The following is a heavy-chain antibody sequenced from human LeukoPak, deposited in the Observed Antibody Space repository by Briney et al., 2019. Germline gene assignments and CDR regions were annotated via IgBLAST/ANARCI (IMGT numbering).Heavy chain of an antibody. CDR1: GYTFTSYG. Sequence: GASVKVSCKASGYTFTSYGISWVRQAPGQGLEWMGWISAYNGNTNYAQKLQGRVTMTTDTSTSTAYMELRSLRSDDTAVYYCARPIYGGDYYYYGMDVWGQGTTVTVSS. J-gene: IGHJ6*02. D-gene: IGHD4-23*01. CDR3: ARPIYGGDYYYYGMDV. V-gene: IGHV1-18*01. CDR2: ISAYNGNT.